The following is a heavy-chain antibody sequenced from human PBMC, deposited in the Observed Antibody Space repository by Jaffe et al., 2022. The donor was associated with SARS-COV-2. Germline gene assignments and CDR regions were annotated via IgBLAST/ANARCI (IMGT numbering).Heavy chain of an antibody. V-gene: IGHV4-59*01. CDR2: IYYSGST. CDR3: ARSREDIVVVPAAAFDP. J-gene: IGHJ5*02. D-gene: IGHD2-2*01. Sequence: QVQLQESGPGLVKPSETLSLTCTVSGGSISSYYWSWIRQPPGKGLEWIGYIYYSGSTNYNPSLKSRVTISVDTSKNQFSLKLSSVTAADTAVYYCARSREDIVVVPAAAFDPWGQGTLVTVSS. CDR1: GGSISSYY.